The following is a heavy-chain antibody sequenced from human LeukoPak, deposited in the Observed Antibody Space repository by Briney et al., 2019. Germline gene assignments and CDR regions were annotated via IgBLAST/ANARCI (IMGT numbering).Heavy chain of an antibody. V-gene: IGHV4-34*01. Sequence: PSETLSLTCAVYGGSFSGYYWSWIRQPPGKGLEWIGEINHSGSTNYNPSLKSRVTISVDTSKNQFSLKLSSVTAADTAVYYCAREERGGDYFDYWGQGTLVTVSS. J-gene: IGHJ4*02. CDR3: AREERGGDYFDY. CDR2: INHSGST. D-gene: IGHD1-1*01. CDR1: GGSFSGYY.